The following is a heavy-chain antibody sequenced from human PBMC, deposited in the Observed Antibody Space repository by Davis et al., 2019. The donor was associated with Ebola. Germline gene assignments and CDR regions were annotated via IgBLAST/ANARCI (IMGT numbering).Heavy chain of an antibody. Sequence: GESLKISCAASGFTFSSYAMSWVRQAPGKGLEWVSAISGSSGSTYYADSVKGRFTISRDNSKNTLYLQMNSLRAEDTAVYYCAKDPGSGWSRASGYYFDYWGQGTLVTVSS. CDR1: GFTFSSYA. CDR2: ISGSSGST. D-gene: IGHD6-19*01. CDR3: AKDPGSGWSRASGYYFDY. V-gene: IGHV3-23*01. J-gene: IGHJ4*02.